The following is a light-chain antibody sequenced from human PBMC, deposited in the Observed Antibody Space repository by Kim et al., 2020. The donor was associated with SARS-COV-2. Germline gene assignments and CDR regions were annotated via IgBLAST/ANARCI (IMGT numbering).Light chain of an antibody. CDR2: LHSDGSH. CDR1: SGHTTYA. CDR3: QTWGIGIRV. J-gene: IGLJ3*02. Sequence: QPVLTQSPSASASLGASVKLTCTLSSGHTTYAIAWHQQQPEKGPRCLMKLHSDGSHSKGDGIPDRFSGSSSGAERYLTIPSLQSEDEAVYYCQTWGIGIRVFGGGTQLTVL. V-gene: IGLV4-69*01.